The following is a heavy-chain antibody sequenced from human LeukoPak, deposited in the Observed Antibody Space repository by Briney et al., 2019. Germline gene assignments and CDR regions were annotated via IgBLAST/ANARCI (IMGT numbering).Heavy chain of an antibody. CDR3: ARDLGPYYYYGMDV. CDR1: GYTFTAYY. V-gene: IGHV1-2*02. CDR2: INPNSGGT. Sequence: ASVKVSCKASGYTFTAYYMHWVRQAPGQGLEWMGWINPNSGGTNYAQKFQGRVTMTRDTSISTAYMELSRLRSDDTAVYYCARDLGPYYYYGMDVWGQGTTVTVSS. J-gene: IGHJ6*02.